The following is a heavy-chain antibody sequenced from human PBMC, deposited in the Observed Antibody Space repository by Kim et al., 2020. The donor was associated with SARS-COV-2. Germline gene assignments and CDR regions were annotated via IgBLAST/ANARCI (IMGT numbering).Heavy chain of an antibody. CDR1: GGTFSSYA. CDR3: ARGGYSYGVGAGAFDY. D-gene: IGHD5-18*01. CDR2: IIPIFGTA. V-gene: IGHV1-69*13. J-gene: IGHJ4*02. Sequence: SVKVSCKASGGTFSSYAISWVRQAPGQGLEWMGGIIPIFGTANYAQKFQGRVTITADESTSTAYMELSSLRSEDTAVYYCARGGYSYGVGAGAFDYWGQGTLVTVSS.